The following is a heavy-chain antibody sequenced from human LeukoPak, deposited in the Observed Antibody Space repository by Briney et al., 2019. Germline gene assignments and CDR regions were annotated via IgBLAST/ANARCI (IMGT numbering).Heavy chain of an antibody. J-gene: IGHJ4*02. CDR3: VRVGVGYNHPVY. D-gene: IGHD5-24*01. CDR2: FDPEDGET. Sequence: WASVKVSCKVSGYTLTELSMHWVRQAPGKGLEWMGGFDPEDGETIYAQKFQGRVTMTRDTSTSTVYMELSSLRSEDTAVYYCVRVGVGYNHPVYWGQGTLVTVSS. V-gene: IGHV1-24*01. CDR1: GYTLTELS.